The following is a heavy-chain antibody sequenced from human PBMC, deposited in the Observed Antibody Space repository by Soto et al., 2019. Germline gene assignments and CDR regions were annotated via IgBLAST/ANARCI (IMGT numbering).Heavy chain of an antibody. V-gene: IGHV1-18*01. Sequence: ASVKVSCKASGYTFTRYGISWVRQAPGQGLEWMGWINGDNGNTKYSQKFQGRVTITIDTSTSTAYMELSSLRSEDTAVYYCARSIVVVTALDYWGQGTLVTVSS. CDR3: ARSIVVVTALDY. J-gene: IGHJ4*02. CDR1: GYTFTRYG. D-gene: IGHD2-21*02. CDR2: INGDNGNT.